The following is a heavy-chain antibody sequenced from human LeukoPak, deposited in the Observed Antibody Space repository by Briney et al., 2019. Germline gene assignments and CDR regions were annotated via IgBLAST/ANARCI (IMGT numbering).Heavy chain of an antibody. CDR3: AREGYSGRPSRSPFDY. J-gene: IGHJ4*02. CDR2: MYHSGST. Sequence: SETLSLTCAVSDYSIGSGYYWGWIRQPPGKGPGWIASMYHSGSTYYNPSLKTRVTISVDTSKNQFSLKLSSVTAADTAVYYCAREGYSGRPSRSPFDYWGQGTLVTVSS. D-gene: IGHD6-13*01. V-gene: IGHV4-38-2*02. CDR1: DYSIGSGYY.